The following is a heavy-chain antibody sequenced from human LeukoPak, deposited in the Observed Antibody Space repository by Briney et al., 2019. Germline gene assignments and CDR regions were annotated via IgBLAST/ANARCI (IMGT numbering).Heavy chain of an antibody. CDR2: ISAYNGNT. V-gene: IGHV1-18*04. CDR3: ARDTYYYDSSLDDAFDI. CDR1: GYTFTSYY. Sequence: ASVKVSCKASGYTFTSYYMHWVRQAPGQGLEWMGWISAYNGNTNYAQKLQGRVTMTTDTSTSTAYMELRSLRSDDTAVYYCARDTYYYDSSLDDAFDIWGQGTMVTVSS. D-gene: IGHD3-22*01. J-gene: IGHJ3*02.